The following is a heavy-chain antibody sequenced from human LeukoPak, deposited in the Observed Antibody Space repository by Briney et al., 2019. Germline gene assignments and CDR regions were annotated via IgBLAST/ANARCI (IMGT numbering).Heavy chain of an antibody. CDR1: GFTFTSYS. CDR2: IGADGVTA. D-gene: IGHD3-16*01. V-gene: IGHV3-64*02. CDR3: AREGGRSGQWYYDL. J-gene: IGHJ2*01. Sequence: GGSLRLSCAAPGFTFTSYSIHWVRQVPTKGPEYVSVIGADGVTAFYADSVKGRFTISRDNSKKTVDLEMGSLTAEDTAVYYCAREGGRSGQWYYDLWGRGTLVTVSS.